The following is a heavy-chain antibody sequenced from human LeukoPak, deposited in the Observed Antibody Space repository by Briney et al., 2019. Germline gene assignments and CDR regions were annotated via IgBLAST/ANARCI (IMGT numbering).Heavy chain of an antibody. Sequence: PSQTLSLTCTVSGGSISSGGYYWSWIRQHPGKGLEWIGYISYSGSSYYNPSLKTRLTISVDTSKNQFSLKLGSVTAADTAFYYCARSDMATVFDFWGRGTLVTVSS. J-gene: IGHJ4*02. CDR1: GGSISSGGYY. V-gene: IGHV4-31*03. CDR3: ARSDMATVFDF. CDR2: ISYSGSS. D-gene: IGHD5-24*01.